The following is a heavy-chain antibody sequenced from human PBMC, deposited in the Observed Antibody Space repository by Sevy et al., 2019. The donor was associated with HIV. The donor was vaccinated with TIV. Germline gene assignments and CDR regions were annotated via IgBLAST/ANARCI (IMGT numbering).Heavy chain of an antibody. V-gene: IGHV3-21*01. CDR2: ISSSSYI. D-gene: IGHD1-20*01. Sequence: GGSLRLSCAASGFTFSSYSMNWVRQAPGKGLEWVSSISSSSYIYYADSVKGRFTISRDNAKNSLYLQMNSLRAEDTAVYYCAREPLNWNPGVGFYYGMDVWGQGTTVTVSS. CDR1: GFTFSSYS. CDR3: AREPLNWNPGVGFYYGMDV. J-gene: IGHJ6*02.